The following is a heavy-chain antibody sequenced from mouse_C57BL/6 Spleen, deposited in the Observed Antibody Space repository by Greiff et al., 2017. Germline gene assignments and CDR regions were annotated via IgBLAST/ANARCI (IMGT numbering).Heavy chain of an antibody. CDR3: ARWGNYGYWYFDV. CDR2: IDPEDGET. D-gene: IGHD2-1*01. V-gene: IGHV14-2*01. Sequence: VQLQQSGAELVKPGASVKLSCTASGFNIKDYYMHWVKQRTEQGLEWIGRIDPEDGETKYAPKFQCKATITADTSSNTAYLQLSSLTSEDTAVYYCARWGNYGYWYFDVWGTGTTVTVSS. CDR1: GFNIKDYY. J-gene: IGHJ1*03.